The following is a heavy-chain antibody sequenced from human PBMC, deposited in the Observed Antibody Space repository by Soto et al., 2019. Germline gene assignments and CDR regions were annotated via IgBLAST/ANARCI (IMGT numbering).Heavy chain of an antibody. Sequence: QVQLVQSGAEVKKPGASVKVSCKASGYTVTAYYVHWVRQAPGQGLEWMGWINPNSGGTNYAQKFQGWVTMTRDTSISTLYLELSRLRADDTAVYYCARLIAASGHYGMGVWGPGTTVTVSS. J-gene: IGHJ6*02. D-gene: IGHD6-13*01. V-gene: IGHV1-2*04. CDR2: INPNSGGT. CDR1: GYTVTAYY. CDR3: ARLIAASGHYGMGV.